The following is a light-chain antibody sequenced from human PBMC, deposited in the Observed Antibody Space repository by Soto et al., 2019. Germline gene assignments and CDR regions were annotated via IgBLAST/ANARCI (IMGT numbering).Light chain of an antibody. CDR3: QHYDSYSPTWT. CDR2: KAS. Sequence: DIQMTQSPSTLSASVGDRVSITCRASQSIGDWLAWYQQKPGKAPKLLIYKASNLQSGVPSRFSGSGSGTDFTLNISSLQPYDFATYYCQHYDSYSPTWTFGQGTKVDIK. V-gene: IGKV1-5*03. J-gene: IGKJ1*01. CDR1: QSIGDW.